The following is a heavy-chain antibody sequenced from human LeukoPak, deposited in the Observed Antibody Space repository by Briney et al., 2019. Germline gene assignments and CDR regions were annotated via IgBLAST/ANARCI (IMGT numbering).Heavy chain of an antibody. V-gene: IGHV3-30*01. J-gene: IGHJ4*02. CDR1: GFTFSSYA. Sequence: PGGSLRLSCAASGFTFSSYAMHWVRQAPGKVLEWVAVISYEGSDKYYADSVKGRFTISRDNYKNPLFLQMNSMGDEATVVYYCARGGYYVSYFDDWGQGTLVTVSS. CDR3: ARGGYYVSYFDD. CDR2: ISYEGSDK. D-gene: IGHD3-10*02.